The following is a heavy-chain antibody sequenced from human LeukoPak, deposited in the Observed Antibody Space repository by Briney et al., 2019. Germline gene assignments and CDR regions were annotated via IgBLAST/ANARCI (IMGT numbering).Heavy chain of an antibody. CDR2: ISYDGSNK. V-gene: IGHV3-30-3*01. J-gene: IGHJ4*02. CDR3: ARDSGYIVVVPAAGLPDY. CDR1: GFTFSSYA. Sequence: GRSLRLSCAASGFTFSSYAMHWVRQAPGKGLEWVAVISYDGSNKYYADSVKGRFTISRDNSNNTLYLQTNSLRAEDTAVYYCARDSGYIVVVPAAGLPDYWGQGTLVTVSS. D-gene: IGHD2-2*01.